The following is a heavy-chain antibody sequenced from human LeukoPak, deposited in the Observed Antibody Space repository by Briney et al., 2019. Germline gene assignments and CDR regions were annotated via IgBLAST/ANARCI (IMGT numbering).Heavy chain of an antibody. J-gene: IGHJ4*02. CDR1: GYTFTSYA. D-gene: IGHD3-10*01. V-gene: IGHV1-3*01. CDR2: INAGNGNT. Sequence: ASVKVSCTASGYTFTSYAMHWVRQAPGQRLEWMGWINAGNGNTKYSQKFQGRVTITRDTSASTAYMELSSLRSEDTAVYYCASSSTMVRGVIGYWGQGTLVNVSS. CDR3: ASSSTMVRGVIGY.